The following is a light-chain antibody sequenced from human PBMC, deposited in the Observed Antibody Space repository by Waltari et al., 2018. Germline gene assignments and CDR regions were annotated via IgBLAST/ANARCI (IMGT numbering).Light chain of an antibody. V-gene: IGLV1-44*01. Sequence: SVLTQAPSASGTPGQRVTISCSVGSPHIGNNTVAWYQQLPGTAPKLLIYTNNNRPSGVPDRFSSSKSGTSASLAITGLQSDDEADYYCATWDDRLKRPVFGGGTKLTVL. CDR3: ATWDDRLKRPV. CDR1: SPHIGNNT. CDR2: TNN. J-gene: IGLJ2*01.